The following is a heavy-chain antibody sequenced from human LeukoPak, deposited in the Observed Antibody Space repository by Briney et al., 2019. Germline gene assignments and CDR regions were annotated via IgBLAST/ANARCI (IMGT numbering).Heavy chain of an antibody. Sequence: GGSLRLSCAASGFTFTTYSMNGVRQAPGRGVEWVSCISGSSTYIYYADSVKGRFTISRDNAKNSLYLQMSSLRAEDTAVYYCARGYCNGGDCYFADWGQGTLVTVSS. D-gene: IGHD2-8*02. CDR1: GFTFTTYS. CDR2: ISGSSTYI. CDR3: ARGYCNGGDCYFAD. J-gene: IGHJ4*02. V-gene: IGHV3-21*01.